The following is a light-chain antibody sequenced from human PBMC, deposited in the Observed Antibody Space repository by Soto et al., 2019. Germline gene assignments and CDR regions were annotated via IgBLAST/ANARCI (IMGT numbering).Light chain of an antibody. Sequence: QTVVTQESSLTVPPGGTVTLTCASSTGAVTTNHHPNWFQQKPGQPPTALIYSTSNKHSWTPARFSGSLLGGKAALTLSSVRRKEEAEYYCLLHYGGARVFGTGTKLTVL. CDR1: TGAVTTNHH. CDR3: LLHYGGARV. J-gene: IGLJ1*01. V-gene: IGLV7-43*01. CDR2: STS.